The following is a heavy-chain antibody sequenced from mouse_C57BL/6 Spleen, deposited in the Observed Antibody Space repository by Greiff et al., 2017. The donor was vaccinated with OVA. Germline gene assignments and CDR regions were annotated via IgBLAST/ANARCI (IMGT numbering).Heavy chain of an antibody. CDR2: IDPANGNT. CDR1: GFNIKNTY. J-gene: IGHJ4*01. Sequence: EVQRVESVAELVRPGASVKLSCTASGFNIKNTYMHWVKQRPEQGLEWIGRIDPANGNTNIAPKFQGNATITADTSSNTAYLQLSSLTSEDTAIYYCARSSGSSYGDAMDYWGQGTSVTVSS. CDR3: ARSSGSSYGDAMDY. D-gene: IGHD1-1*01. V-gene: IGHV14-3*01.